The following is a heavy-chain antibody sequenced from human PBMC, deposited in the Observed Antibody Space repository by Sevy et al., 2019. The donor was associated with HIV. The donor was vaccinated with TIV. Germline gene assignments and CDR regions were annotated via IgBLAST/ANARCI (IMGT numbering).Heavy chain of an antibody. V-gene: IGHV3-23*01. Sequence: GESLKISCAASGFTFSSYAMSWVRQAPGKGLEWVSAISGSRGSTYYADSVKGRFTISRDNSKNTLYLQMNSLRAEDTAVYYCAKEGTTMVRGVIIKPDNWFDPWGQGTLVTVSS. J-gene: IGHJ5*02. CDR2: ISGSRGST. CDR1: GFTFSSYA. CDR3: AKEGTTMVRGVIIKPDNWFDP. D-gene: IGHD3-10*01.